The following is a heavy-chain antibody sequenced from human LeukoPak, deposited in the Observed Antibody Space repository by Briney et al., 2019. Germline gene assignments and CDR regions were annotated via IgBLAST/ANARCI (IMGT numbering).Heavy chain of an antibody. CDR1: GFTFSSYS. CDR2: ISSSSSYI. D-gene: IGHD1-7*01. Sequence: GGSLRLSCAASGFTFSSYSMNWVRQAPGKGLEWVSSISSSSSYIYYADSVKGRFTISRDNAKNSLYLQMNSLRAEDTAVYYCARVGTGTTCFDYWGQGTLVTVSS. V-gene: IGHV3-21*01. J-gene: IGHJ4*02. CDR3: ARVGTGTTCFDY.